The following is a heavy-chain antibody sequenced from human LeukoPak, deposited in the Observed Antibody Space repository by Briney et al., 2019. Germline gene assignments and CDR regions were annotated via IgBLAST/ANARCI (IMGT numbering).Heavy chain of an antibody. J-gene: IGHJ4*02. CDR1: GASISTHY. D-gene: IGHD3-22*01. V-gene: IGHV4-4*07. CDR3: ARVYYDSTGYYYRTRYYFDF. CDR2: IYTSEST. Sequence: SETLSLTCTVSGASISTHYWSWIRQPAGKGLEWIGHIYTSESTNYNPSFKSRVTMSVDTSKNQFSLKLTSVTAADTAVYYCARVYYDSTGYYYRTRYYFDFWGQGTLVTVSS.